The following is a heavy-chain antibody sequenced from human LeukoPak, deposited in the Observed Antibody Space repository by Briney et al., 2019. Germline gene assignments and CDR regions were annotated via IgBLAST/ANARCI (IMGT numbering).Heavy chain of an antibody. D-gene: IGHD6-19*01. V-gene: IGHV2-70*11. Sequence: SGPTLVNPTQTLTLTCTFSGFSLSTSGMCVSWIRQPPGKALEWLARIDWDDDKYYSTSLKTRLTISKDTSKNQVVLTMTNMDPEDTATYYCARIRVPNSGWSVDYWGQGTLVTVSS. CDR2: IDWDDDK. CDR3: ARIRVPNSGWSVDY. J-gene: IGHJ4*02. CDR1: GFSLSTSGMC.